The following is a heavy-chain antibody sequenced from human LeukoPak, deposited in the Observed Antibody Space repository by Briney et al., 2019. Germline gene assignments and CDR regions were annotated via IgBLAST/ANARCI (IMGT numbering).Heavy chain of an antibody. Sequence: SVKVSRKASGGTFSSYAISWVRQAPGQGLEWMGRIIPIFGTANYAQKFQGRVTITTDESTSTAYMELSSLRSEDTAVYYCAEGGYCSGGSCYSLSGWGQGTLVTVSS. CDR3: AEGGYCSGGSCYSLSG. CDR2: IIPIFGTA. V-gene: IGHV1-69*05. J-gene: IGHJ4*02. D-gene: IGHD2-15*01. CDR1: GGTFSSYA.